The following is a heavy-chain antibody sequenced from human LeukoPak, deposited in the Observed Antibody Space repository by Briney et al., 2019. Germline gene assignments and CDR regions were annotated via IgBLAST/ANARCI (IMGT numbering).Heavy chain of an antibody. CDR1: GFTFSSYS. CDR3: ARGGYYYDSSGYYHDAFDI. V-gene: IGHV3-53*01. J-gene: IGHJ3*02. Sequence: GGSLRLSCAASGFTFSSYSMNWVRQAPGKGLEWVSIIYSGGGTYYANSVKGRFTISRDNSKNTLYLQMNSLRDEDTAVYYCARGGYYYDSSGYYHDAFDIWGQGTMVTVSS. D-gene: IGHD3-22*01. CDR2: IYSGGGT.